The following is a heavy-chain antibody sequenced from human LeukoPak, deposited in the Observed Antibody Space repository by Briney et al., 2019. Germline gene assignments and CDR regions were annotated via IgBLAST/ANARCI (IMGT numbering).Heavy chain of an antibody. CDR1: GGTFSSYA. CDR2: IIPILGIA. V-gene: IGHV1-69*04. CDR3: ASEGYGSGSYYRALDY. D-gene: IGHD3-10*01. J-gene: IGHJ4*02. Sequence: ASVKVSCKASGGTFSSYAISWVRQAPGQGLEWMGRIIPILGIANYAQKFQGRVTITRDTSASTAYMELSSLRSEDTAVYYCASEGYGSGSYYRALDYWGQGTLVTVSS.